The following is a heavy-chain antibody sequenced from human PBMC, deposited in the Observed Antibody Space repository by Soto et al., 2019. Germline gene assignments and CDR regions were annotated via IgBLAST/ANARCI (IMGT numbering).Heavy chain of an antibody. CDR2: VCPGGRT. Sequence: QVSLQQWAAGLVRPSETLALTCAVYGGAFNNYRRSWIRQPPGKGLEWIGEVCPGGRTNYSPTLKREVRIAVEGSNNQFYLRLTSVTVADTAVYYCARVDYGQYDGYNGFDPWAQGNLGIVA. D-gene: IGHD3-10*01. V-gene: IGHV4-34*02. CDR3: ARVDYGQYDGYNGFDP. J-gene: IGHJ5*02. CDR1: GGAFNNYR.